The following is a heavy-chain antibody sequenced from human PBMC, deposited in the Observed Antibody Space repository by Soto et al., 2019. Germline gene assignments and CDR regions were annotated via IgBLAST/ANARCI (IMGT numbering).Heavy chain of an antibody. CDR3: ATGLEVGIADI. CDR2: IRSDSSDT. CDR1: GFTVSGYD. D-gene: IGHD2-21*01. Sequence: QVQLLESGGGLVKTGGSLRLSCAASGFTVSGYDMGWIRQPPGKGLEWISYIRSDSSDTNHADSVKGRFTISRDNAKKPLYLKMNRMGAETTVVYFAATGLEVGIADIWGQGTMVTVSS. V-gene: IGHV3-11*03. J-gene: IGHJ3*02.